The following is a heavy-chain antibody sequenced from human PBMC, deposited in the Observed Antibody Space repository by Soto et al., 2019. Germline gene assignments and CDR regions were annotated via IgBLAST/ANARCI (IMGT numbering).Heavy chain of an antibody. CDR3: AKDSDSSGGYYFDY. CDR1: GFTFSSYA. D-gene: IGHD3-22*01. CDR2: VSGTGGST. J-gene: IGHJ4*02. Sequence: GGSLRLSWAASGFTFSSYAMSWVRQAPGKGLEWVSAVSGTGGSTYYADSVKGRFTISRDNSKNTLYLQMNSLRAEDTAVYYCAKDSDSSGGYYFDYWGQGTLVTVSS. V-gene: IGHV3-23*01.